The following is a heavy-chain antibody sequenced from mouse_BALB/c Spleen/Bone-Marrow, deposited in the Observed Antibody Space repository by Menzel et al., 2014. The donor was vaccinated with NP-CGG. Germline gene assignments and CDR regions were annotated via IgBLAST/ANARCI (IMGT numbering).Heavy chain of an antibody. CDR3: AREDYGSSPDY. D-gene: IGHD1-1*01. V-gene: IGHV1S135*01. CDR2: IDPYNGGT. Sequence: EVQRVESGPELAKPGASVKVSRKASGYAFTSYNMYWVKQSHGKSLEWIGYIDPYNGGTSYNQKFKGKATLTVYKSSSTAYMHLNSLTSEDSAVYYCAREDYGSSPDYGGQGTTLTVSS. J-gene: IGHJ2*01. CDR1: GYAFTSYN.